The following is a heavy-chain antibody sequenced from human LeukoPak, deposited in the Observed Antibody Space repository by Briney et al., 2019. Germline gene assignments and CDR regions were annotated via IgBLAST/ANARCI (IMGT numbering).Heavy chain of an antibody. CDR3: ARASYYSGPYYFDY. V-gene: IGHV1-18*01. D-gene: IGHD1-26*01. Sequence: ASVKVSCKASGYTFTSYGISRVRQAPGQGLEWMGWISAYNGNTNYAQKLQGRVTMTTDTSTSTAYMELRSLRSDDTAVYYCARASYYSGPYYFDYWGQGTLVTVSS. J-gene: IGHJ4*02. CDR1: GYTFTSYG. CDR2: ISAYNGNT.